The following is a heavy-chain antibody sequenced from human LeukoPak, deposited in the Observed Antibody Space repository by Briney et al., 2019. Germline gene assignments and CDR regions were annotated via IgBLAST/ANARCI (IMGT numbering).Heavy chain of an antibody. CDR2: IFPSGGEI. Sequence: GGSLRLSCEVSGFTFSTYGMSWVRQAPGKGLEWVSSIFPSGGEIHYADSVRGRFTISRDNSKSTLSLQMNSLRAEDTAIYYCATYRQVLLPFESWGQGTLVTVSS. V-gene: IGHV3-23*01. CDR1: GFTFSTYG. CDR3: ATYRQVLLPFES. D-gene: IGHD2-8*02. J-gene: IGHJ4*02.